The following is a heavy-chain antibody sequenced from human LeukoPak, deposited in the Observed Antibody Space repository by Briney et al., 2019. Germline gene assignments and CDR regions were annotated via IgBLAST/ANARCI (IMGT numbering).Heavy chain of an antibody. V-gene: IGHV3-23*01. CDR1: GFDFSSYA. D-gene: IGHD1-14*01. CDR3: GKDEQGFGMQTSH. J-gene: IGHJ4*02. CDR2: ITGSGGST. Sequence: GGSLRLSCAASGFDFSSYAVSWVRQAPGKGLEWVSAITGSGGSTYYADSVKGRFTVSRDNPRNTLYLQMNSLGAEDTAVYYCGKDEQGFGMQTSHWGQGTLVTVSS.